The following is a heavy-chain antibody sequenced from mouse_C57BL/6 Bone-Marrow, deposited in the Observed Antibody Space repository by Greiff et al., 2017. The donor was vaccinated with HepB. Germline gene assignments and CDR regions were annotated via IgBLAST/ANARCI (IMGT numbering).Heavy chain of an antibody. CDR1: GYTFTSYW. Sequence: QVQLKQSGAELVKPGASVKMSCKASGYTFTSYWITWVKQRPGQGLEWIGDIYPGSGSTNYNEKFKSKATLTVDTSSSTAYMQLSSLTSEDSAVYYCARYPYYYGSSSYYFDYWGQGTTLTVSS. V-gene: IGHV1-55*01. D-gene: IGHD1-1*01. CDR2: IYPGSGST. CDR3: ARYPYYYGSSSYYFDY. J-gene: IGHJ2*01.